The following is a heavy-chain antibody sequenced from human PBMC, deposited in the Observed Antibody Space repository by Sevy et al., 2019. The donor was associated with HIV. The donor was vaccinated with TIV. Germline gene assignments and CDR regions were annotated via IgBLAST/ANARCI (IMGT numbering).Heavy chain of an antibody. CDR2: ISYNSAYI. D-gene: IGHD6-19*01. Sequence: GGSLRLSCAASGFTFDDYAMHWVRQAPGKGLEWVSGISYNSAYIGYADSVKGRFTISRDNAKNSLYLQMNSLRAEDTALYYCVKENWGGAVAGGGFDYWGQGTLVTVSS. CDR1: GFTFDDYA. V-gene: IGHV3-9*01. J-gene: IGHJ4*02. CDR3: VKENWGGAVAGGGFDY.